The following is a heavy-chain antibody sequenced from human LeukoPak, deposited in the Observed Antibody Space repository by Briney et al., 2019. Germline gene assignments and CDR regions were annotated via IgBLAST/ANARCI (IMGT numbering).Heavy chain of an antibody. V-gene: IGHV3-53*01. CDR1: GFTVSNNY. CDR3: ARDRARVGWSFDY. CDR2: IYSGGST. Sequence: GGSLRLSCAASGFTVSNNYMSWVRQAPGKGLEWVSVIYSGGSTYYADSVKGRFTISRDNSKNTLYLQMNSLRAEDTAVYYCARDRARVGWSFDYWGQGTLVTVSS. J-gene: IGHJ4*02. D-gene: IGHD6-19*01.